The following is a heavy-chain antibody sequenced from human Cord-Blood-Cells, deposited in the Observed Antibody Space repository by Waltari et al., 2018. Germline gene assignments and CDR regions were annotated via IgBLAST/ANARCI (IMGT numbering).Heavy chain of an antibody. V-gene: IGHV1-69*06. CDR2: IIPIFGTA. CDR3: ATGGDCSSTSCFADNWFDP. D-gene: IGHD2-2*01. CDR1: GGTFSSYA. J-gene: IGHJ5*02. Sequence: QVQLVQSGAEVKKPGSSVKVSCKASGGTFSSYAISWVRQAPGQWLEWMGGIIPIFGTANYAQKFQGRVTITADKSTSTAYMELSSLRSEDTAVYYCATGGDCSSTSCFADNWFDPWGQGTLVTVSS.